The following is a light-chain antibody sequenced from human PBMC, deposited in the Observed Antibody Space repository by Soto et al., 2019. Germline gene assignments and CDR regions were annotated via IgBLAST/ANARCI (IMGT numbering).Light chain of an antibody. CDR3: QEYETSPRT. V-gene: IGKV3-20*01. CDR1: QSVGSSY. Sequence: ENVLTQSPGTLSLSPGDRATLSCRASQSVGSSYLAWYQQKPGQTPRLLIYDASSRATGIPDRLSGSGSGTDFTLTISRLEPEDFAVYYCQEYETSPRTFGQGTKLEIK. J-gene: IGKJ2*02. CDR2: DAS.